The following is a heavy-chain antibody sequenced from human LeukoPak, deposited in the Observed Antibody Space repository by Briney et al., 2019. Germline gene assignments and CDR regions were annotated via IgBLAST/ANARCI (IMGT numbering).Heavy chain of an antibody. CDR1: GFTFSDFW. V-gene: IGHV3-7*01. CDR2: IKEDGTEK. J-gene: IGHJ4*02. Sequence: GGSLRLSCAGSGFTFSDFWMTWVRQTPGKGLEWVANIKEDGTEKNLVDSVKGRYTISRDNTKNLLFLEMNNLRGDDTAIYYCVRESRPGGAMGLYHNLDYWGQGTLVAVSS. CDR3: VRESRPGGAMGLYHNLDY. D-gene: IGHD1-1*01.